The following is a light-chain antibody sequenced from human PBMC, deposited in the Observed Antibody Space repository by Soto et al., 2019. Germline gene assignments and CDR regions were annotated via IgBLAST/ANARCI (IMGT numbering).Light chain of an antibody. V-gene: IGKV3-20*01. CDR3: QQYGGSPRVS. Sequence: DIVLTQSPGALSLSPGERATLSCRASQSVSDNYLAWYQQKPGQAPRLLISGASIRATGIPDRFSGSGSGADFTLTISRLEPEDFAVYYCQQYGGSPRVSFGGGTKVEIK. J-gene: IGKJ4*01. CDR2: GAS. CDR1: QSVSDNY.